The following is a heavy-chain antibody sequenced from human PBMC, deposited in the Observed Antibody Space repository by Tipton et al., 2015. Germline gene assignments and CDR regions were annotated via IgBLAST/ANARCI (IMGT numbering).Heavy chain of an antibody. CDR3: ATAMGATSAYY. Sequence: TLSLICSVSGGSISSGSYYWHWIRQRPGKGLEWIAYIYYSGSTYSNPSLNSRVAISLDTSKNQFSLKLTSVTDADTAVYYCATAMGATSAYYWGQGTLVTVSS. V-gene: IGHV4-31*03. CDR1: GGSISSGSYY. D-gene: IGHD1-26*01. J-gene: IGHJ4*02. CDR2: IYYSGST.